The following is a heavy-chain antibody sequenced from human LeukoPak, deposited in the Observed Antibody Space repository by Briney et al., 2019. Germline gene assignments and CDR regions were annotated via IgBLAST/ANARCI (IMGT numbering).Heavy chain of an antibody. V-gene: IGHV3-74*01. CDR1: GFTFTTYW. CDR3: ARDAVDTANAV. D-gene: IGHD5-18*01. CDR2: TNSDGSIT. J-gene: IGHJ6*02. Sequence: GGSLRLSCAASGFTFTTYWMHWVRQAPGKGLVWVSHTNSDGSITSYADSVKGRFTISRDNAKNTLYLQMNSLRAEDTAVYYCARDAVDTANAVWGQGTTVTVSS.